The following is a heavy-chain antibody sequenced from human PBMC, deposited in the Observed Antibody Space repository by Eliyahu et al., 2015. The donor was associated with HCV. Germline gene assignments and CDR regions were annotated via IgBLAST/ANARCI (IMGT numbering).Heavy chain of an antibody. V-gene: IGHV3-23*01. CDR2: ISGSGGST. Sequence: EVQLLESGGGLVQPGGSLRLSCAAXGFXFSSYAMSWVRQPPGQGLEWXSGISGSGGSTYNXDSXKGRFTXSRDNSKNTLYLQXXSLRAEDXAVYYCAKAPPGGAMIVENWGQGTLVIVSS. J-gene: IGHJ4*02. D-gene: IGHD3-22*01. CDR1: GFXFSSYA. CDR3: AKAPPGGAMIVEN.